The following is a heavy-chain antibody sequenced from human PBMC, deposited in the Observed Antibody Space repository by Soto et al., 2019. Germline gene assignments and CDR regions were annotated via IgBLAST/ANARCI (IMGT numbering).Heavy chain of an antibody. Sequence: VHLSESGGALVSPGGSLGPSCAAPGFTLSTPALTGVRRAQGRGRDGVATFREDGGTTHYADSVKGRFTISRDASKNMLNLQMNSLRAEDTAIYYCAKDSHWGIISPTHDYWGQGTLVTVSS. CDR2: FREDGGTT. J-gene: IGHJ4*02. V-gene: IGHV3-23*01. CDR1: GFTLSTPA. D-gene: IGHD3-16*01. CDR3: AKDSHWGIISPTHDY.